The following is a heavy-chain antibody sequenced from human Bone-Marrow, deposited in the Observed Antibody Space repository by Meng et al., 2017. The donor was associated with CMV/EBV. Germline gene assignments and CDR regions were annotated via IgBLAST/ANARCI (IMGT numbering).Heavy chain of an antibody. J-gene: IGHJ4*02. CDR2: MNPNSGNT. D-gene: IGHD3-3*01. V-gene: IGHV1-8*01. CDR1: GYTFTSYD. CDR3: ARVTSYYDFWSGYYEGGLEY. Sequence: ASVKVSCKASGYTFTSYDINWVRQATGQGLEWMGWMNPNSGNTGYAQKFQGRVTITRNTSISTAYMELSSLRSEDTAVYYCARVTSYYDFWSGYYEGGLEYWGQGTRVTGYS.